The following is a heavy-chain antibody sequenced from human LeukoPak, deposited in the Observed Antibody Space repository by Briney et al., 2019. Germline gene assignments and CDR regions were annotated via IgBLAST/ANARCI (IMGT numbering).Heavy chain of an antibody. D-gene: IGHD6-6*01. CDR1: GFTFSSYG. V-gene: IGHV3-30*18. CDR3: AKGRDGDY. CDR2: ISYDGSNK. J-gene: IGHJ4*02. Sequence: GGSLRLSCAASGFTFSSYGMHWVRQAPGKGLEWVAVISYDGSNKYYADSVKGRFTISRDNSKNTLYLQMSSLRAEDTAVYYCAKGRDGDYWGQGTLVTVSS.